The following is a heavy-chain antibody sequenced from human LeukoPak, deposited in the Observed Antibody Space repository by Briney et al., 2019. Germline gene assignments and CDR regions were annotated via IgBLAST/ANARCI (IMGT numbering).Heavy chain of an antibody. D-gene: IGHD2-15*01. CDR2: IYYSGST. J-gene: IGHJ4*02. CDR3: ARGFTRIFHY. V-gene: IGHV4-59*01. CDR1: GGSISSYY. Sequence: PSETLSLTCTVSGGSISSYYWSSIRQPPGKGLEWIGYIYYSGSTNYNPSLKSLVTISVDTSKNQFSLKLSSVTAAETAVYYCARGFTRIFHYWGQGTLVTVSS.